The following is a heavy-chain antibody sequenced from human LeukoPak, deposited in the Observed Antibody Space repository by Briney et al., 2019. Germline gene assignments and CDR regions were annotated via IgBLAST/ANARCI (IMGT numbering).Heavy chain of an antibody. CDR1: GFTFSNYW. CDR2: MNIDGSEK. Sequence: GGSLRLSCAASGFTFSNYWMGWVRQAPGKRLEWVANMNIDGSEKYYADSVKGRFSISRDNAEKLVYLHMSSLRAEDTAMYYCAREGHSSGSLGDYWGQGILVTVSS. J-gene: IGHJ4*02. CDR3: AREGHSSGSLGDY. V-gene: IGHV3-7*03. D-gene: IGHD6-19*01.